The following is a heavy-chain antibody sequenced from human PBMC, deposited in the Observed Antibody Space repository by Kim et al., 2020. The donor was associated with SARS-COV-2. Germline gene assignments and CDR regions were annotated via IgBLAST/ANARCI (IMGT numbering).Heavy chain of an antibody. CDR1: GFTFTGRW. CDR3: ARDDSYDLDV. Sequence: GGSLRLSCAGSGFTFTGRWMHWVRQAPGQGLVWVSFVNSDGTSTTYADSVKGRFTISRDNAKNTLYLQMNSLRTEDTAVYYCARDDSYDLDVWGPGTTVT. CDR2: VNSDGTST. D-gene: IGHD2-21*01. J-gene: IGHJ6*02. V-gene: IGHV3-74*01.